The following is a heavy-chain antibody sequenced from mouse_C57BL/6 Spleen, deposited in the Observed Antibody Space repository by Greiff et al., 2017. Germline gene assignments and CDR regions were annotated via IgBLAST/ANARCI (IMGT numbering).Heavy chain of an antibody. V-gene: IGHV1-64*01. Sequence: VQLQQPGAELVKPGASVKLSCKASGYTFPSYWMHWVKQRPGQGLEWIGMIHPNSGSTNYNEKFKSKATLTVDKSSSTAYMQLSSLTSEDSAVYYCARNYYGSSYVDYYAMDYWGQGTSGTVSS. CDR2: IHPNSGST. CDR3: ARNYYGSSYVDYYAMDY. CDR1: GYTFPSYW. J-gene: IGHJ4*01. D-gene: IGHD1-1*01.